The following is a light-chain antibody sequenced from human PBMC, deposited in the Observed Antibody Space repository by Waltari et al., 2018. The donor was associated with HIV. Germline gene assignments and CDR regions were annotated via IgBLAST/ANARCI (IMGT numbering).Light chain of an antibody. CDR2: DVS. V-gene: IGLV2-23*02. Sequence: QSALTQPASVSGSPGQSITISCTGTSRDVGGYNYVSWYQQHPGKAPKLMIYDVSKRPSGVSNRLSGSKSGNTASLTISGLQAEDEADYYCCSYAGTSTWVFGGGTQLTVL. CDR1: SRDVGGYNY. J-gene: IGLJ3*02. CDR3: CSYAGTSTWV.